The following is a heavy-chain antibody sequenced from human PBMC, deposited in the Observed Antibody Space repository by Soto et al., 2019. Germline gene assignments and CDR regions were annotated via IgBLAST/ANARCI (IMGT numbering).Heavy chain of an antibody. J-gene: IGHJ3*02. Sequence: EVQLLESGGGVVQPGGSLRLSCAASGFTFSDYAMSWVRQTPGKGLQWVSGVGGSDDDKHYADSVRGRFIVSGDNSKNTLYLQMNTPGADDTAIYYCAKVAISFNGGWAPFDMWGQRTEVTVSS. D-gene: IGHD4-17*01. CDR3: AKVAISFNGGWAPFDM. V-gene: IGHV3-23*01. CDR1: GFTFSDYA. CDR2: VGGSDDDK.